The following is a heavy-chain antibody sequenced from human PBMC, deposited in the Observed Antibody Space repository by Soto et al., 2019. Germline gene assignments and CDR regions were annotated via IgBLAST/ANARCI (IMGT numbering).Heavy chain of an antibody. CDR2: IYSGGYT. V-gene: IGHV3-53*01. Sequence: GCSLRLSGAVSGFTVSNNYMSWVRQAAGKGLEGLSVIYSGGYTAYPDPVKGRFTISRDNSHNTLYLQVHSLTAEDTAVYYCAKDRRAGGNSAFYFPFWAQGAQAPVS. J-gene: IGHJ4*02. CDR1: GFTVSNNY. D-gene: IGHD3-16*01. CDR3: AKDRRAGGNSAFYFPF.